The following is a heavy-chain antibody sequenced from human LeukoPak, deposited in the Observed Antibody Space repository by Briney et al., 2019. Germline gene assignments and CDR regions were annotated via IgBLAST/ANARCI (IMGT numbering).Heavy chain of an antibody. D-gene: IGHD6-19*01. CDR3: AKDASYSSGWYSWYFDL. J-gene: IGHJ2*01. Sequence: PGGSLRLSCAPSGFTFISYAISSVRQAPGKGHECGSAISGSGGSTYYADSVKGRFTISRDNSKNTLYLQLTKLRAEDTAVYGCAKDASYSSGWYSWYFDLWGRGTLVTVSS. CDR2: ISGSGGST. V-gene: IGHV3-23*01. CDR1: GFTFISYA.